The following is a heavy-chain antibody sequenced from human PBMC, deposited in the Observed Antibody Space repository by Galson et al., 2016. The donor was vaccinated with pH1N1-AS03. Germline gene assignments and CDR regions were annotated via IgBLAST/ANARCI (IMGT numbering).Heavy chain of an antibody. J-gene: IGHJ4*02. CDR3: AREPSWELGNSFDY. CDR1: GFTFSSSW. Sequence: SLRLSCAASGFTFSSSWMSWVRQAPGKGLEWVANIKQDGSEKYYVDSVKGRFTISRDNAKNSLYLQMNSLRAEDTAVYYCAREPSWELGNSFDYWGQGTLVTVSS. D-gene: IGHD4-23*01. CDR2: IKQDGSEK. V-gene: IGHV3-7*03.